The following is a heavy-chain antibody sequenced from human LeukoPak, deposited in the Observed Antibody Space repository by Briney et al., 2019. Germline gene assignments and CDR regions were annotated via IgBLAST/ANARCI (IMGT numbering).Heavy chain of an antibody. D-gene: IGHD6-19*01. CDR2: IKYAGKEI. Sequence: GGYPRLSCAVSGFTFSSHWMHWVRQAPGKGLVWVSRIKYAGKEIIFADSVKGRFTISRDNAKNTLYLQMNSLRAEDTAVYYCIRSNGWPDYWGQGTLVTVSS. CDR1: GFTFSSHW. V-gene: IGHV3-74*01. J-gene: IGHJ4*02. CDR3: IRSNGWPDY.